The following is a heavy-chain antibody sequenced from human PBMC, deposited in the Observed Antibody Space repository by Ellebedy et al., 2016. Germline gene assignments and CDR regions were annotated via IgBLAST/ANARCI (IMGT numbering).Heavy chain of an antibody. D-gene: IGHD5-18*01. CDR2: ISSSSSTI. CDR3: WSNTGSGFDY. CDR1: GFTFSSYS. J-gene: IGHJ4*02. V-gene: IGHV3-48*04. Sequence: GGSLRLSXAASGFTFSSYSMNWVRQAPGKGLEWVSYISSSSSTIYYADSVKGRFTISRDNAKNSLYLQMNSLRAEDTAVYYCWSNTGSGFDYWGQGTLVTVSS.